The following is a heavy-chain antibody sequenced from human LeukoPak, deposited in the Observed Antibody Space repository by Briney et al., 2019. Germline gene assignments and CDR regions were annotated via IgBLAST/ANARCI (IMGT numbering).Heavy chain of an antibody. J-gene: IGHJ4*02. CDR3: ARVPAGRITMIVVVIPTDY. V-gene: IGHV1-18*01. CDR2: ISAYNGNT. CDR1: GYTFTSYG. Sequence: GASVKVSCKASGYTFTSYGISWVRQAPGQGLEWMGWISAYNGNTNYAQKLQGRVTMTTDTSTSTAYMELRSLRSDDTAVYYCARVPAGRITMIVVVIPTDYWGQGTLVTVSS. D-gene: IGHD3-22*01.